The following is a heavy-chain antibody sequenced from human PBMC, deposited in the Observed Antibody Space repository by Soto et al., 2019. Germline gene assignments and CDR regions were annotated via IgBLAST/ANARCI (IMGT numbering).Heavy chain of an antibody. CDR3: ARYTSAWHCEDY. J-gene: IGHJ4*01. D-gene: IGHD6-19*01. CDR2: IDPRDSFT. V-gene: IGHV5-10-1*03. CDR1: GYSFSNYW. Sequence: EVQLVQSGAEVEKPGESLRISCKGSGYSFSNYWISWVRQMPGKGLEWMGRIDPRDSFTDYSPSFGGHVTISVDKSISTAYLHWSSLKASDTAIYYCARYTSAWHCEDYWGHGTLVTVSS.